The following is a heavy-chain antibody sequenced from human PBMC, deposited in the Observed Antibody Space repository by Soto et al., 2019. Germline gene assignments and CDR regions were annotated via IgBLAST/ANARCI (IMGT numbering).Heavy chain of an antibody. CDR2: INAGNGNT. V-gene: IGHV1-3*01. CDR3: ARELVDCSSTSCYFTYYYYYYGMDV. Sequence: ASAKVSCKASGYTFTSYAMHWVRQAPGQRLEWMGWINAGNGNTKYSQKFQGRVTITRDTSASTAYMELSSLRSEDTAVYYCARELVDCSSTSCYFTYYYYYYGMDVWGQGTTVTVSS. CDR1: GYTFTSYA. J-gene: IGHJ6*02. D-gene: IGHD2-2*01.